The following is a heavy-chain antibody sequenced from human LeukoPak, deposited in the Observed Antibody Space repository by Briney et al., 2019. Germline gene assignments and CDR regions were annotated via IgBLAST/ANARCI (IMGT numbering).Heavy chain of an antibody. CDR1: GGSISSSSYY. V-gene: IGHV4-39*07. J-gene: IGHJ4*02. Sequence: PSETLSLTCTVSGGSISSSSYYWGWIRQPPGKGLEWIGSIYYSGSTYYNPSLKSRVTISVDTSKNQFSLRLSSVTAADTAVYYCARDRDYYGSGSYYKGGPDYWGQGTLVTVSS. CDR2: IYYSGST. CDR3: ARDRDYYGSGSYYKGGPDY. D-gene: IGHD3-10*01.